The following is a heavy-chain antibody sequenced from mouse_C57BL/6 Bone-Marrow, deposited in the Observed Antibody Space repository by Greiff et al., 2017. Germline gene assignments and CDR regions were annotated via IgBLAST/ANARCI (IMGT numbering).Heavy chain of an antibody. D-gene: IGHD2-14*01. V-gene: IGHV1-50*01. Sequence: VKLQQPGAELVKPGASVKLSCKASGYTFTSYWMQWVKQRPGQGLEWIGEIDPSDSYPNYNQKFKGKATLTVDTSSSTAYMQLSSLTSEDSAVYYCAPYDPYAMDYWGQGTSVTGSS. CDR3: APYDPYAMDY. CDR1: GYTFTSYW. CDR2: IDPSDSYP. J-gene: IGHJ4*01.